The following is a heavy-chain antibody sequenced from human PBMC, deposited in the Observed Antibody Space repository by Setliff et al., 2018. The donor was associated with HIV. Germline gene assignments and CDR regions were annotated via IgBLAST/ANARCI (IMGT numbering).Heavy chain of an antibody. V-gene: IGHV3-11*04. CDR2: ISGSGRKT. CDR1: GFTFSDYY. Sequence: TGGSLRLSCAGSGSGGSGFTFSDYYMSWVRQAPGKGLEWVSSISGSGRKTYYGDSVKGRFTISRDNSWDTVDLQMNSLRAEDTAMYYCARDWGSGYDLNFDYWGQGTLVTVSS. CDR3: ARDWGSGYDLNFDY. D-gene: IGHD5-12*01. J-gene: IGHJ4*02.